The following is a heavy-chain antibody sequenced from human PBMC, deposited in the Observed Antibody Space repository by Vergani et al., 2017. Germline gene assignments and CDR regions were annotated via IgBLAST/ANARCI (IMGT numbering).Heavy chain of an antibody. CDR1: GFTFDDYA. Sequence: EVQLVESGGGVVQPGGSLRLSCAASGFTFDDYAMHWVRQAPGKGLEWVSISSGDGGSTYYADSVKGRFTISRDNSKNSLSLQMNSLRTEDTALYYCAKDRILRDKVDSTVYYYYGMDVWGQGTTVTVSS. D-gene: IGHD1-1*01. V-gene: IGHV3-43*02. CDR2: SSGDGGST. J-gene: IGHJ6*02. CDR3: AKDRILRDKVDSTVYYYYGMDV.